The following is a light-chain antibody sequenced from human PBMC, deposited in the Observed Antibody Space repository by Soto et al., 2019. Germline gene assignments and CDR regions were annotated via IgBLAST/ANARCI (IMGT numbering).Light chain of an antibody. CDR1: QSVSSS. J-gene: IGKJ1*01. CDR2: DAS. Sequence: EIVLTQSPATLSLSPGERATLSCRASQSVSSSLAWYQLKPGQAPRLLIYDASNRATGIPARFSGSGSGTDFTLTISSLEPEDFVVYYCQQRSNWTRTFGQGTKVNIK. V-gene: IGKV3-11*01. CDR3: QQRSNWTRT.